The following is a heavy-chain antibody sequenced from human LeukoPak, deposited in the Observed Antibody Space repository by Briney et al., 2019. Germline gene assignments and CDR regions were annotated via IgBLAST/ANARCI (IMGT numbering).Heavy chain of an antibody. D-gene: IGHD1-26*01. J-gene: IGHJ4*02. CDR1: GGSISSYY. V-gene: IGHV4-59*01. Sequence: SETLSLTCTVSGGSISSYYWSWIRQPPGKGLKGIANIYSSGSTNYNPSLKSRVTISIDTSKNQFSLNLSSVTTADTAIYYCARDIRIVGATLYFDYWGQGTLVTVSS. CDR2: IYSSGST. CDR3: ARDIRIVGATLYFDY.